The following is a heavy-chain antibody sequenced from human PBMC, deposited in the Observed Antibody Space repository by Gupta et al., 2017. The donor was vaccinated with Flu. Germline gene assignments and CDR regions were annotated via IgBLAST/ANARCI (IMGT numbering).Heavy chain of an antibody. D-gene: IGHD6-6*01. CDR3: AREDSSSSGRAFDI. CDR2: VRSAGGTV. CDR1: GFTFSTYS. J-gene: IGHJ3*02. Sequence: EVQLVESGGGLVQPGGSLRLSCAAAGFTFSTYSRKWVRQAPGKGLEWVSYVRSAGGTVYYADSGKGRFTISRDNANNALYLQMNSLRDEETAVYYCAREDSSSSGRAFDIGGQGRMVTV. V-gene: IGHV3-48*02.